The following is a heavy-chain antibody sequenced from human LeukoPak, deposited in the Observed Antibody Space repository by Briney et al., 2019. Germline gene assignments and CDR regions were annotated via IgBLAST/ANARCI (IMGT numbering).Heavy chain of an antibody. CDR2: IYYSGST. CDR3: AKGNLNFSGTYKSFDY. CDR1: GGSISSYY. J-gene: IGHJ4*02. V-gene: IGHV4-59*01. Sequence: SETLSLTCTVSGGSISSYYWSWIRQPPGKGLEWTGYIYYSGSTNYNPSLKSRVTISVDTSKNQFSLKLNSVTAADTAVYYCAKGNLNFSGTYKSFDYWGQGTLVTVSS. D-gene: IGHD1-26*01.